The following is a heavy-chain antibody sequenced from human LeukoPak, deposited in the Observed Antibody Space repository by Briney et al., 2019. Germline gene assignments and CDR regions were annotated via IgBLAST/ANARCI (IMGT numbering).Heavy chain of an antibody. Sequence: PSETLSLTCTVSGGSISSSSYYWGWIRQPPGKGLEWIGSIYYSGSTYYNPSLKSRVTISVDTSKNQFSLKLSSVTAADTAVYYCARHAEQGFLSPTEYFQHWGQGTLVTVSS. CDR1: GGSISSSSYY. CDR3: ARHAEQGFLSPTEYFQH. CDR2: IYYSGST. D-gene: IGHD1/OR15-1a*01. J-gene: IGHJ1*01. V-gene: IGHV4-39*01.